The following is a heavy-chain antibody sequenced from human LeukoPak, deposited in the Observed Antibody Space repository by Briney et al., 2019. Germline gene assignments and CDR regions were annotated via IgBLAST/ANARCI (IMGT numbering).Heavy chain of an antibody. Sequence: PGGSLRLSCAASGFTVSSNYMSWVRQAPGKGLEWVAYVRYDESKKDYADSVKGRFTISRDNSKNTQYLQLDNLRDEDTAVYYCVSGGFSYYFDHWGQGTLVTVSS. CDR1: GFTVSSNY. CDR3: VSGGFSYYFDH. CDR2: VRYDESKK. J-gene: IGHJ4*02. D-gene: IGHD3-16*01. V-gene: IGHV3-30*02.